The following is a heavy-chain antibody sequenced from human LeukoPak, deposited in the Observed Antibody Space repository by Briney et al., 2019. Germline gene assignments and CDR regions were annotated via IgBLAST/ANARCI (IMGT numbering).Heavy chain of an antibody. V-gene: IGHV4-61*02. J-gene: IGHJ5*02. CDR2: ISTSRST. Sequence: PSETLSLTCSVSGDSISSGSYFWNWIRQPAGKGLEWIGRISTSRSTDYNPSLKSRVTISLDTSKNQFSLRLTSVTDTDTAVYYCARDLLDRHWFDPWGQGTLVTVSS. CDR3: ARDLLDRHWFDP. CDR1: GDSISSGSYF. D-gene: IGHD3/OR15-3a*01.